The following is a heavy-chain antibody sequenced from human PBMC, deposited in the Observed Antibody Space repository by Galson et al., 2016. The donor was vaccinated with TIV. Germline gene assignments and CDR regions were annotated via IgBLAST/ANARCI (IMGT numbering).Heavy chain of an antibody. CDR1: GFTFSHYP. D-gene: IGHD1-1*01. CDR2: ISFDGSDT. J-gene: IGHJ4*02. V-gene: IGHV3-30-3*01. Sequence: SLRLSCADTGFTFSHYPMHWVRQAPGKGLEWVAVISFDGSDTCYADSVKGRFTISRDNSRNTLYLQMNSLRAQDAGVYYCAKEVKRRLHYWGQGALVTVSS. CDR3: AKEVKRRLHY.